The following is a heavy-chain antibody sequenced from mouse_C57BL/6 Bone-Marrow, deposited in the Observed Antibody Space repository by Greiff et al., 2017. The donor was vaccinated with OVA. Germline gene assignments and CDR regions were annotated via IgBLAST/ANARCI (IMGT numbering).Heavy chain of an antibody. Sequence: EVKLVESGGGLVQPGGSMKLSCAASGFTFSDAWMDWVRQSPEKGLEWVAEIRNKANNHATYYAESVKGRFTISRDDSKSSVYLQMNSLRAEDTGIYYCTRVDYGYDVKFAYWGQGTLVTVSA. D-gene: IGHD2-2*01. V-gene: IGHV6-6*01. CDR3: TRVDYGYDVKFAY. J-gene: IGHJ3*01. CDR1: GFTFSDAW. CDR2: IRNKANNHAT.